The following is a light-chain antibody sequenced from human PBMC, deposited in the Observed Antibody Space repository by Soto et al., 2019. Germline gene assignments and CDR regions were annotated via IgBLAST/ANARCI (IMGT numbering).Light chain of an antibody. CDR3: QQYNSYST. V-gene: IGKV1-5*01. CDR2: DAS. J-gene: IGKJ1*01. CDR1: QSISTR. Sequence: DIHMTQSPSSVSASVGDRVTITCRASQSISTRLAWYQQKPGKAPKLLIYDASSLESGVPSRFSGSASGTEFTLTISSLQPDDFATYYCQQYNSYSTFGQGTKVDIK.